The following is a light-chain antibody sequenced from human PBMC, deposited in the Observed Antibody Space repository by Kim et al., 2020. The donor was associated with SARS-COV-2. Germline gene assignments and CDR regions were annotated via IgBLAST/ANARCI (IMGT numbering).Light chain of an antibody. CDR1: KLGDKY. Sequence: SVSPGQTASIACSGDKLGDKYAFWYQQKPGQSPVLVIFQDSKRPSGIPERFSGSNSGNTATLTISGTQPTDEADYYCQARDSSTYVFGTGTKVIVL. J-gene: IGLJ1*01. CDR2: QDS. V-gene: IGLV3-1*01. CDR3: QARDSSTYV.